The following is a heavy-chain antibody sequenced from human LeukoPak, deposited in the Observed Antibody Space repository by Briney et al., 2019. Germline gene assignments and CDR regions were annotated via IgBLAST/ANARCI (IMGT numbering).Heavy chain of an antibody. CDR3: ARDLGCGGDCNSFDY. D-gene: IGHD2-21*02. J-gene: IGHJ4*02. V-gene: IGHV1-46*01. CDR1: GYTCTSYY. CDR2: INPSGGST. Sequence: ASEKVSCKASGYTCTSYYMHWVRQASGQGLEWMGIINPSGGSTSYAQKFQGRVTMTRDTSTSTVYMELSSLRSEDTAVYYCARDLGCGGDCNSFDYWGQGTLVTVSS.